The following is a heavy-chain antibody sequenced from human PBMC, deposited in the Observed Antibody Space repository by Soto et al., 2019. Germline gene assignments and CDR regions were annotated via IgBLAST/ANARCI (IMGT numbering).Heavy chain of an antibody. D-gene: IGHD2-2*01. CDR2: IYYTGST. CDR3: ARYQKGPFDY. J-gene: IGHJ4*02. CDR1: GGSISSGDYY. V-gene: IGHV4-30-4*01. Sequence: SETLSLTCTVSGGSISSGDYYWSWIRQPPGKGLEWIGYIYYTGSTNYNPSLKSRLTISVDTSKNQFSLKLTSVTAADTAVYFCARYQKGPFDYWGQGTLVTVSS.